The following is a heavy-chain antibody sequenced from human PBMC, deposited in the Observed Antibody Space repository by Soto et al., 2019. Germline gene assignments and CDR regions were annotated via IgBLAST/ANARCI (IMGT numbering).Heavy chain of an antibody. CDR1: GFTFRSYA. CDR3: ARYIRGPTVFYFDF. V-gene: IGHV3-23*01. CDR2: ITYNGDNT. D-gene: IGHD5-18*01. J-gene: IGHJ4*02. Sequence: QPGGSLILSCAASGFTFRSYAMTWVRQAPGKGLEWVSVITYNGDNTFYADSVKGRFTISRDNSKDTVYLQMNSLRAEDTAVYYCARYIRGPTVFYFDFWGPGVLVTVSS.